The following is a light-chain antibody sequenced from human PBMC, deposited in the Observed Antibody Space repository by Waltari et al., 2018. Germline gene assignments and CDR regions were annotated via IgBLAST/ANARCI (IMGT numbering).Light chain of an antibody. CDR1: QSISYS. CDR3: QQYNRYSS. CDR2: KAS. Sequence: DIQMARSPSTLSASVGDRVPITCRASQSISYSLAWYQQKPGKAPKRLIYKASTLEGGVPSRFSGSGSGTEFTLTITSLQPDDFATYYCQQYNRYSSFGQGTRLEI. V-gene: IGKV1-5*03. J-gene: IGKJ5*01.